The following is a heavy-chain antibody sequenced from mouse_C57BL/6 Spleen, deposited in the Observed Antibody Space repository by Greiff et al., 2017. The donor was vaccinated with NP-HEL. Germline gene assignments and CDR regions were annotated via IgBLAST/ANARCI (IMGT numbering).Heavy chain of an antibody. CDR2: IDPENGDT. J-gene: IGHJ1*03. D-gene: IGHD1-1*01. CDR3: TTRGGSRYFDV. Sequence: VQLQQSGAELVRPGASVKLSCTASGFNIKDDYMHWVKQRPEQGLEWIGWIDPENGDTEYASKFQGKATITADTSSNTAYLQLSSLTSEDTAVYYCTTRGGSRYFDVWGTGTTVTVSS. V-gene: IGHV14-4*01. CDR1: GFNIKDDY.